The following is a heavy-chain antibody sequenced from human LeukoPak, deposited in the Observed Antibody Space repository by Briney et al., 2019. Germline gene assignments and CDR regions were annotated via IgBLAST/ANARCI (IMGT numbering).Heavy chain of an antibody. D-gene: IGHD3-22*01. V-gene: IGHV4-31*03. CDR2: IYYSGST. CDR3: ARGLSSGYYYFDS. CDR1: SGSISSGDYY. J-gene: IGHJ4*02. Sequence: PLETLSLTCSVSSGSISSGDYYWNWIRQHPGKGLEWIGYIYYSGSTFYNPPLKSRLTISIGTSKNQFSLRLRSVTAADTAVYYCARGLSSGYYYFDSWGQGALVTVSS.